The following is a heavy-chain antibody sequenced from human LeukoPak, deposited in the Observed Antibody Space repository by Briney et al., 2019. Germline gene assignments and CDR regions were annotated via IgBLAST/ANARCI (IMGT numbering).Heavy chain of an antibody. V-gene: IGHV3-53*01. D-gene: IGHD2-15*01. Sequence: GGSLGLSCAASEFSVSSNYMSWVRQAPGKGLEWVSVTYAGGSTYYADSVKGRFTISRDNSKNTLYLEMNSLRAEDTAVYYCGGGGWYYFHYRGQGTLVTVSS. CDR1: EFSVSSNY. CDR3: GGGGWYYFHY. CDR2: TYAGGST. J-gene: IGHJ4*02.